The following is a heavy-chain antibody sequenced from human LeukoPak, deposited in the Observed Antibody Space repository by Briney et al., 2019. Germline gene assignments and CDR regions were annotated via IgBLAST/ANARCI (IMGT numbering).Heavy chain of an antibody. V-gene: IGHV3-23*01. CDR1: GFTFSSYA. CDR3: EGSTTAAVDY. D-gene: IGHD2-2*01. CDR2: ISGSGGST. Sequence: PGGSLRLSCAASGFTFSSYAMSWVRQAPGKGLEWVSAISGSGGSTYYADSVKGRFTISRDNSKNTLYLRMNSLRAEDTAVYYCEGSTTAAVDYWGQGTLVTVSS. J-gene: IGHJ4*02.